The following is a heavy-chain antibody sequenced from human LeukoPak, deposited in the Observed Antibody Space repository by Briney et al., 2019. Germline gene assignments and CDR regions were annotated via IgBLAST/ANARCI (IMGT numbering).Heavy chain of an antibody. Sequence: GGSLRLSCEVSGFTFSTYAMSWVRQAPGKGLEWVSVISGSGGSTYYADSVKGRFTISRDNSKNTLYLQMNSLRAENTAVYYCAKDGSSSGYPYYMDGWGKGTTVTVS. D-gene: IGHD5-12*01. CDR2: ISGSGGST. J-gene: IGHJ6*03. CDR3: AKDGSSSGYPYYMDG. V-gene: IGHV3-23*01. CDR1: GFTFSTYA.